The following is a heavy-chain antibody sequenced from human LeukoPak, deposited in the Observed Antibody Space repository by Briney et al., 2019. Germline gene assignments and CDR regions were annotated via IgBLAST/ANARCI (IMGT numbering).Heavy chain of an antibody. Sequence: PSETLSLTCTVSDDSISSYYWSWIRQPPGEGLEWIGYTSYSGNTNHNPSLKSRVTVSLDTPKNQFSLKVNSVTAADTAVYHCARHLSSSGNGFQYWGQGTLVTVSS. D-gene: IGHD6-25*01. CDR3: ARHLSSSGNGFQY. CDR1: DDSISSYY. J-gene: IGHJ1*01. CDR2: TSYSGNT. V-gene: IGHV4-59*08.